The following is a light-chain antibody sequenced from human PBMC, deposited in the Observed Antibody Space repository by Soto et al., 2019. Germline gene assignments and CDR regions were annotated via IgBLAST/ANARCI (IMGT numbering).Light chain of an antibody. CDR1: QSVSSN. CDR2: GAS. J-gene: IGKJ4*01. V-gene: IGKV3-15*01. CDR3: XXXXXWPPLT. Sequence: EIVMTQSPATLSVSPGERATLSCRASQSVSSNLAWYQQKPGQAPRLLIYGASTRATGIPARFSGSGSGTEFTLTXSXLXXEDFXXXXXXXXXXWPPLTFGGGTKVEIK.